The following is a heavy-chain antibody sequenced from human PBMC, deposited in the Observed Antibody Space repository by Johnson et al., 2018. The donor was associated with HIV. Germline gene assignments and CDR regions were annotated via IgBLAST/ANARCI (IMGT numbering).Heavy chain of an antibody. CDR2: LSFDGSNK. V-gene: IGHV3-30*14. Sequence: QVQLVESGGGVVQPGRSLRLSCAASGFSFSSYAMHWVRQAPGKGLEWVALLSFDGSNKYYADSVKGRFTISRDNSKNTLYLKMNSLRAEDTAVYYCAREYDAFDIWGQGTMVTVSS. CDR3: AREYDAFDI. J-gene: IGHJ3*02. CDR1: GFSFSSYA.